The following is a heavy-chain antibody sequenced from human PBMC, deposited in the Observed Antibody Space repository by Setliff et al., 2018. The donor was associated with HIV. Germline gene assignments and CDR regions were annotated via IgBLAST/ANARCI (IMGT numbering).Heavy chain of an antibody. V-gene: IGHV4-39*01. CDR2: IHYTGTT. J-gene: IGHJ4*02. CDR3: ARRRGDFNPYFDS. D-gene: IGHD3-16*01. Sequence: SETLSLTCIVSGDSISSSSYYWGWVRQPPGKGLGFIGTIHYTGTTYYSPSLRSRATISVDTSKNQFSLRLNSVTAADTAVYYCARRRGDFNPYFDSWGQGNLVTVSS. CDR1: GDSISSSSYY.